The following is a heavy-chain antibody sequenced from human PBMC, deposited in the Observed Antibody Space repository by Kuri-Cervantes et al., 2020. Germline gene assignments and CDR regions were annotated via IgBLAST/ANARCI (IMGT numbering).Heavy chain of an antibody. CDR1: GFTFSSYA. V-gene: IGHV3-23*01. CDR2: ISGSGGST. J-gene: IGHJ6*02. CDR3: ARDHYDFWSGSWGVYGMDV. Sequence: GGSLRLSCAASGFTFSSYAMSWVRQAPGKGLEWVSAISGSGGSTYYADSVKGRFTISRDNSKNTLYLQMNSLRAEDTAVYYCARDHYDFWSGSWGVYGMDVWGQGTTVTVSS. D-gene: IGHD3-3*01.